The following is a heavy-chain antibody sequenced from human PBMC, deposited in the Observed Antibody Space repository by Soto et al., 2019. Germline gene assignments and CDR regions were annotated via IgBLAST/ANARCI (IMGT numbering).Heavy chain of an antibody. Sequence: QVHLVESGGGVVQPGGSLRLSCAASGFTFNIYVMHWVRQAPGKGLEWVAGISHDGRAQHYRDSVEGRLTISRDNSKSTLYVQMSSLRPEDTAVYYCATEDVSSGRAGTFKNWGRGTLVTV. J-gene: IGHJ1*01. CDR2: ISHDGRAQ. CDR3: ATEDVSSGRAGTFKN. CDR1: GFTFNIYV. V-gene: IGHV3-30*03. D-gene: IGHD6-19*01.